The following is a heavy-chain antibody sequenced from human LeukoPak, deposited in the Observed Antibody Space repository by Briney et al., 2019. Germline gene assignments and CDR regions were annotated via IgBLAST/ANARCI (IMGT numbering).Heavy chain of an antibody. J-gene: IGHJ6*03. Sequence: PGGSPRLSCAASGFTFSSYSMNWVRQAPGKGLEWVSSISSSSSYIYYADSVKGRFTISRDNAKNSLYLQMNSLRAEDTAVYFCARPPYFDFWSGFYSDHYYYMEVWGKGTSVTVSS. CDR1: GFTFSSYS. CDR2: ISSSSSYI. CDR3: ARPPYFDFWSGFYSDHYYYMEV. D-gene: IGHD3-3*01. V-gene: IGHV3-21*01.